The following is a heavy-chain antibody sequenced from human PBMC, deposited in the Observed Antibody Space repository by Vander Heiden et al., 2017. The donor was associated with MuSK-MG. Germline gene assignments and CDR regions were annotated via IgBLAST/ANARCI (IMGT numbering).Heavy chain of an antibody. CDR1: GGSIRSKYW. V-gene: IGHV4-4*02. CDR3: VVSFGDSRGTA. CDR2: ISHSGST. J-gene: IGHJ5*02. Sequence: QVQLQESGPGLVKPSGTLSLTCAVPGGSIRSKYWWSWVREHPGKGLEWIGQISHSGSTTYTPALQSRVTISIDESKNQFSLKLSSVTAADTAVYYCVVSFGDSRGTAWGQGALVTVSS. D-gene: IGHD2-21*01.